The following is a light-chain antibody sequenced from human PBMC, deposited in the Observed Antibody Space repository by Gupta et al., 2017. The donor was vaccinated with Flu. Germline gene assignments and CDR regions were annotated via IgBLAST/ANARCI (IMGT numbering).Light chain of an antibody. CDR1: QTRCDRSNNQKY. CDR3: HQDVTRGVT. V-gene: IGKV4-1*01. J-gene: IGKJ1*01. CDR2: WAS. Sequence: SLGERATINCEAIQTRCDRSNNQKYIAWYQQKPGQPPKLIIYWASTRRYGVPDRFSGRGYGTHFTLTISGRQAEDVAVYNCHQDVTRGVTFGHGTKVEIK.